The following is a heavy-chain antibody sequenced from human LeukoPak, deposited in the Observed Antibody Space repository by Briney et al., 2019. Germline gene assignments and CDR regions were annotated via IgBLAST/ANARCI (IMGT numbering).Heavy chain of an antibody. J-gene: IGHJ4*02. CDR1: GFTFSTYS. V-gene: IGHV3-21*01. CDR2: ISSSSSYI. Sequence: PGGSLRLSCAASGFTFSTYSMNWVRQAPGKGLEWVSSISSSSSYIYYADSVKGRFTISGDNAKNSLYLQMNSLRAEDTAVYYCARDPYYYDSSGYYYRTFDYWGQGTLVTVSS. CDR3: ARDPYYYDSSGYYYRTFDY. D-gene: IGHD3-22*01.